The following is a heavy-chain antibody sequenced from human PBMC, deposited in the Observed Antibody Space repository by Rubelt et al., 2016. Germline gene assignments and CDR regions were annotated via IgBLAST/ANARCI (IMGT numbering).Heavy chain of an antibody. J-gene: IGHJ6*02. CDR1: RFVFDAYA. CDR3: AKDRRYATGYGMDI. CDR2: ISGDGGRT. Sequence: EVQLVESGGGVVQPGGSLRLSCAASRFVFDAYAMHWVRQPPGKGLEWVSLISGDGGRTYYADSVKGRFTISRDNSKNTLYREMNSLRTEDNALYYCAKDRRYATGYGMDIWGQGTTVTVSS. D-gene: IGHD1-1*01. V-gene: IGHV3-43*02.